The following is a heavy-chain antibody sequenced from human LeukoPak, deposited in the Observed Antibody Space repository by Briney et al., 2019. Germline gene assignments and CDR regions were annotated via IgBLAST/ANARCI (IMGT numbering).Heavy chain of an antibody. J-gene: IGHJ4*02. CDR2: IYTSGST. V-gene: IGHV4-61*02. CDR1: GGSISSGSYY. D-gene: IGHD5-24*01. CDR3: ARVFFGYIRGARYYFDY. Sequence: PSQTLSLTRTVSGGSISSGSYYWSWIRQPAGKGLEWIGRIYTSGSTNYNPSLKSRVTISVDTSKNQFSLKLSSVTAADTAVYYCARVFFGYIRGARYYFDYWGQGTLVTVSS.